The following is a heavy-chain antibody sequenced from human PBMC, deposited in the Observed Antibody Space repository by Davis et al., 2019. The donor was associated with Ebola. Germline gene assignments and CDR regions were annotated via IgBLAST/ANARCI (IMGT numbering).Heavy chain of an antibody. Sequence: SVKVSCKASGGTFSSYAISWVRQAPGQGLEWMGGIIPIFGTANYAQKFQGRVTITADESTSTAYTELSSLRSEDTAVYYCARRPRRITGPPTRAGVLVWGQGTLVTVSS. CDR3: ARRPRRITGPPTRAGVLV. J-gene: IGHJ4*02. D-gene: IGHD1-14*01. CDR1: GGTFSSYA. CDR2: IIPIFGTA. V-gene: IGHV1-69*13.